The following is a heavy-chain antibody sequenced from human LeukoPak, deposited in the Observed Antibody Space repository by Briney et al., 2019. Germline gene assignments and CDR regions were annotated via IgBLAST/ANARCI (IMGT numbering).Heavy chain of an antibody. CDR1: GGSFSGYN. Sequence: PETLSLTPAVYGGSFSGYNWSWIRHTPRKRREWMGYINHSGSTNYNPSPESRVTISVDTSKTQFSLKLSSVTAADTAVYYCASGPTVGSGWYQPPVWGQGTPVTVSS. V-gene: IGHV4-34*01. D-gene: IGHD6-19*01. CDR3: ASGPTVGSGWYQPPV. CDR2: INHSGST. J-gene: IGHJ4*02.